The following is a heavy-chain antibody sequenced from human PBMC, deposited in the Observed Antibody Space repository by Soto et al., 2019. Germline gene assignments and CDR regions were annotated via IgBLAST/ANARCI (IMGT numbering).Heavy chain of an antibody. CDR2: INAGNGNT. D-gene: IGHD6-19*01. V-gene: IGHV1-3*01. Sequence: ASVKVSCKASGYTFTGYSMHWVRQAPGQRLEWMGWINAGNGNTKYSQKFQGRVTITRDTSASTAYMELSSLRSEDTALYYCARAVAVPADFDYWGQGTLVTVSS. J-gene: IGHJ4*02. CDR1: GYTFTGYS. CDR3: ARAVAVPADFDY.